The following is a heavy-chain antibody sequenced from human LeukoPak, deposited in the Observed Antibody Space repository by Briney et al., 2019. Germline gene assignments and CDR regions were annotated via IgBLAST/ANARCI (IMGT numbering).Heavy chain of an antibody. D-gene: IGHD3-16*01. V-gene: IGHV1-18*01. Sequence: ASVKVSCKASGYTFTSYGISWVRQAPGQGLEWMGWISAYNGNTNYAQKLQGRVTMTTDTSTSTVYMELSSLRSEDTAVYYCARDVNGGVHFYYYIMDVGGQGPTVTVSS. J-gene: IGHJ6*02. CDR3: ARDVNGGVHFYYYIMDV. CDR1: GYTFTSYG. CDR2: ISAYNGNT.